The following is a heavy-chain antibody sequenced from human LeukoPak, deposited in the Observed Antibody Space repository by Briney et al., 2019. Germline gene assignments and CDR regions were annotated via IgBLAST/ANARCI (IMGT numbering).Heavy chain of an antibody. CDR2: MNPNSGNT. CDR3: ARALLIGNWFDP. D-gene: IGHD3-22*01. V-gene: IGHV1-8*01. Sequence: ASVTVSCKASGSTFTSYNNDLVWQPHGPGLEWMGWMNPNSGNTAYAQKFQGRVTMTRDTSINTAYLELSSLTPEDTAVYYCARALLIGNWFDPWGQGALVTVSS. CDR1: GSTFTSYN. J-gene: IGHJ5*02.